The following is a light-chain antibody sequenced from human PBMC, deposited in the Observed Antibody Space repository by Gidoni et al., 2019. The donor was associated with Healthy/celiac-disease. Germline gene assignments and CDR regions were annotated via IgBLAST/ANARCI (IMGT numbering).Light chain of an antibody. CDR1: SSNIGAGYD. J-gene: IGLJ1*01. V-gene: IGLV1-40*01. CDR3: QSYDSSLSGYV. CDR2: GNS. Sequence: QSVLTQPPSVSGAPGQRVTISCTGSSSNIGAGYDVHWYPQLPGTAPKLLIYGNSNRPSGGPDRFSGSKSGTSASLAITGLQAEDEADYYCQSYDSSLSGYVFGTGTKVTVL.